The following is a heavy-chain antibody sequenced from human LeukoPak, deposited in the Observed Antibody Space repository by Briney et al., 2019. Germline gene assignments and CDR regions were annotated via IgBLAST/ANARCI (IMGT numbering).Heavy chain of an antibody. CDR1: GGSISSSY. Sequence: SETLSLTCTVSGGSISSSYWSGIRQPPGKGLEWIAYIYYSGSIYYNPSLKSRATISVDTSKSQFSLKVNSVTAADTAVYYCARGGYWFDSWGQGTLVTVSS. CDR2: IYYSGSI. CDR3: ARGGYWFDS. V-gene: IGHV4-59*01. J-gene: IGHJ5*01. D-gene: IGHD6-25*01.